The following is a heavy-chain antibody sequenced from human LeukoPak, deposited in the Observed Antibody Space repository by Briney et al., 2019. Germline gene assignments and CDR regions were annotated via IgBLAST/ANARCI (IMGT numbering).Heavy chain of an antibody. V-gene: IGHV3-21*01. D-gene: IGHD5-18*01. J-gene: IGHJ6*02. CDR1: GFTFSSYS. CDR3: ARDNSSPSYYYYYGMDV. Sequence: GGSLRLSCAASGFTFSSYSMNWVRQAPGKGLEWASSISSSSSYIYYADSVKGRFTISRDNAKNSLYLQMNSLRAEDTAVYYCARDNSSPSYYYYYGMDVWGQGTTVTVSS. CDR2: ISSSSSYI.